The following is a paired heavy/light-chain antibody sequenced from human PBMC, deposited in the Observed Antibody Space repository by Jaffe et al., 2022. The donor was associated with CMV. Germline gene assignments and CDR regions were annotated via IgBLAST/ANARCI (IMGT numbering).Heavy chain of an antibody. Sequence: EVQLLESGGDLVQPGGALRLSCAASGFTFSNFGMSWVRQASGRGLEWVSGIDGGGDNTYYADSVKGRFTVSRDNSKNTLYLQMNSLRAEDTALYFCSKDSQYGSGSRARFDHWGQGTLVTVSS. CDR1: GFTFSNFG. CDR3: SKDSQYGSGSRARFDH. D-gene: IGHD6-19*01. V-gene: IGHV3-23*01. CDR2: IDGGGDNT. J-gene: IGHJ4*02.
Light chain of an antibody. Sequence: SYELTQPPSVSVSPGQTAIITCSGDKLGNKYSSWYQQKPGQSPVMVIYQDTLRPSGIPERFSGSTSGNTATLTISGTQAMDEADYYCQSWDSSAVIFGGGTTLTVL. V-gene: IGLV3-1*01. CDR3: QSWDSSAVI. CDR2: QDT. CDR1: KLGNKY. J-gene: IGLJ2*01.